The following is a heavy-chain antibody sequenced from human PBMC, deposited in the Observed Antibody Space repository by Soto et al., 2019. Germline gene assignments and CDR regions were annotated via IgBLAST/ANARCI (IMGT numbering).Heavy chain of an antibody. CDR1: GDSINSADYY. CDR2: IYYSGST. V-gene: IGHV4-30-4*01. D-gene: IGHD6-13*01. J-gene: IGHJ5*02. Sequence: PSETLSLTCTGSGDSINSADYYWSWIRQPPGKGLEWIGHIYYSGSTYYSPSLKSRVTTSIDTSKNQFSLKMTSVTAADTAVYYCARDRGSTWMYKWFDPWGQGTQVTVSS. CDR3: ARDRGSTWMYKWFDP.